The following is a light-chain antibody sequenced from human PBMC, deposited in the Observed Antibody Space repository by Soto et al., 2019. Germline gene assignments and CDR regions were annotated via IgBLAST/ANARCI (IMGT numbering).Light chain of an antibody. Sequence: EVVLTQSPGTLSLSPGERATFSCRASQNVYINSLAWYQQKPGQPPRLLIYGASTRAAAIPDRFSGSGSGADFALSIDGLEPEDFAIYYCQQYGDSPLTFGPGTRVD. CDR2: GAS. CDR1: QNVYINS. V-gene: IGKV3-20*01. CDR3: QQYGDSPLT. J-gene: IGKJ3*01.